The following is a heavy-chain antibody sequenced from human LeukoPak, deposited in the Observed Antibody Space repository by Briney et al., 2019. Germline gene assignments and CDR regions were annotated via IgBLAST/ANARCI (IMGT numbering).Heavy chain of an antibody. J-gene: IGHJ4*02. CDR2: IYASGST. D-gene: IGHD3-10*01. CDR3: ARVTPPGFGELSD. CDR1: RFTFSNDW. V-gene: IGHV4-4*07. Sequence: GSLRLSCAASRFTFSNDWMSWIRQPAGKGLEWIGRIYASGSTNYNPSLKSRVTMSVDTSKNQFSLKLSSVTAADTAVYYCARVTPPGFGELSDWGQGTLVTVSS.